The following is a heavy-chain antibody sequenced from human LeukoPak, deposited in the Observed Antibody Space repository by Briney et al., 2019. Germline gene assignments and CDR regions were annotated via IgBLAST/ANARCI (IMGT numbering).Heavy chain of an antibody. CDR3: GRETTAGGYFAY. CDR2: VYVSGST. J-gene: IGHJ4*02. D-gene: IGHD2-8*02. V-gene: IGHV4-61*02. CDR1: GGSISSDSHY. Sequence: SETLSLTCTVSGGSISSDSHYWSWIRQPAGKALESIGRVYVSGSTNYNPSLKSRVTISIDTSKNHFSLRLSSVTAADTAVYYWGRETTAGGYFAYGGRETRATVSS.